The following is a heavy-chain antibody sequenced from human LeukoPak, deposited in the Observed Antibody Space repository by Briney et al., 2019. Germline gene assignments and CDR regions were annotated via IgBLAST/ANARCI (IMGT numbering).Heavy chain of an antibody. D-gene: IGHD3-9*01. CDR1: GFTFSSYG. J-gene: IGHJ5*02. CDR3: ARDRVYDILTGPRGWFDP. Sequence: GGSLRLSCAAYGFTFSSYGMHWIRQAPGKGLEWVAVIWYDGSNKYYADSVKGRFTISRDNSKNTLYLQMNSLRAEDTAVYYCARDRVYDILTGPRGWFDPWGQGTLVTVSS. CDR2: IWYDGSNK. V-gene: IGHV3-33*01.